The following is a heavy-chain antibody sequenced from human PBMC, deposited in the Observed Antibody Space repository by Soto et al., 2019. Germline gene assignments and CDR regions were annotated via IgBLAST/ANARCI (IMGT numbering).Heavy chain of an antibody. CDR3: ARAPRRGAAAGRFFDY. D-gene: IGHD6-13*01. V-gene: IGHV4-31*03. CDR1: GGSISSGGYY. J-gene: IGHJ4*02. Sequence: QVQLQESGPGLVKPSQTLSLTCTVSGGSISSGGYYWSWIRQHQGKGLEWIGYIYYSGSTYYNPSLKSRVTISVDTSKNQFSRKLGSVTAADTAVYYCARAPRRGAAAGRFFDYWGQGTLVTVSS. CDR2: IYYSGST.